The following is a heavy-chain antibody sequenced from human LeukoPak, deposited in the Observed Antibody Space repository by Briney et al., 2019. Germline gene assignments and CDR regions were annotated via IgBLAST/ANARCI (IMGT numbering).Heavy chain of an antibody. V-gene: IGHV4-59*08. D-gene: IGHD3-16*02. CDR3: ARGRLDYDYVWGSYRPTPFDY. CDR2: IYYSGST. CDR1: GGSISSYY. J-gene: IGHJ4*02. Sequence: YPSETLSLTCTVSGGSISSYYWSWIRQPPGKGLEWIGYIYYSGSTNYNPSLKSRVTISVDTSKNQFSLKLSSVTAADTAVYYCARGRLDYDYVWGSYRPTPFDYWGQGTLVTVSS.